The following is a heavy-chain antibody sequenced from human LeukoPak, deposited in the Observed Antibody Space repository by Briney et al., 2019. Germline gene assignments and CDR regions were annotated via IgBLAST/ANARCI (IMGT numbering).Heavy chain of an antibody. CDR2: INYSAST. CDR1: GGSLSSSSYY. V-gene: IGHV4-39*01. CDR3: ARLGGLRLGELSLNY. J-gene: IGHJ4*02. Sequence: SDTLSLTCTLSGGSLSSSSYYGGWVRQHPGEGVEWIGSINYSASTYYNPSLKSRVTISVDTSKNQFSLRLSSVTAADTAGYYCARLGGLRLGELSLNYWGQGTLVTVSS. D-gene: IGHD3-16*02.